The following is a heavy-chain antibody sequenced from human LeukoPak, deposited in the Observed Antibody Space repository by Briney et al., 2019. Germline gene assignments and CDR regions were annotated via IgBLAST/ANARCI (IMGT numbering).Heavy chain of an antibody. J-gene: IGHJ5*02. CDR1: GFTFSSYW. Sequence: GGSLRLSCAASGFTFSSYWMHWVRQAPGKGLVWVSRINSDGSSTSYADSVKGRFTISRDNAKNSLYLQMNSLRAEDTAVYYCARAHRDFWSGPRPPLDPWGQGTLVTVSS. CDR2: INSDGSST. V-gene: IGHV3-74*01. D-gene: IGHD3-3*01. CDR3: ARAHRDFWSGPRPPLDP.